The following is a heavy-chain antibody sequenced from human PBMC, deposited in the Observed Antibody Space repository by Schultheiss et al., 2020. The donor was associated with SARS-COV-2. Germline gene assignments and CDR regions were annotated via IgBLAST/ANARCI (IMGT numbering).Heavy chain of an antibody. CDR3: AKLERSSWSNAFDY. J-gene: IGHJ4*02. D-gene: IGHD6-13*01. V-gene: IGHV3-30-3*02. CDR1: GFTFSSYA. CDR2: ISYDGSNK. Sequence: GESLKISCAASGFTFSSYAMHWVRQAPGKGLEWVAVISYDGSNKYYADSVKGRFTISRDNSKNTLYLQMNSLRAEDTAVYYCAKLERSSWSNAFDYWGQGTLVTVSS.